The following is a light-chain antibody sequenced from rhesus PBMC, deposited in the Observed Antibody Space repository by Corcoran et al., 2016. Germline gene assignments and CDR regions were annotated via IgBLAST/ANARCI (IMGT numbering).Light chain of an antibody. CDR3: SSYAATYTYI. V-gene: IGLV2-32*01. J-gene: IGLJ1*01. Sequence: QAALTQPRSVSGSPGQSVTISCTGTSSDIGGYTYVSWYQHHPGTAPKLLIFEVNKRPSGVSDRFSGSKSGNTASLTISGLQAEDEADYFCSSYAATYTYIFGFGTRLTVL. CDR2: EVN. CDR1: SSDIGGYTY.